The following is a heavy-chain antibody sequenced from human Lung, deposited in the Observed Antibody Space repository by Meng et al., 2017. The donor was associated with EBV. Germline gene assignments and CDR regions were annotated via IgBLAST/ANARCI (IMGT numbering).Heavy chain of an antibody. CDR1: GRSFSSSY. CDR2: INYSGIT. J-gene: IGHJ4*02. V-gene: IGHV4-34*01. D-gene: IGHD2-2*01. CDR3: ARGGTSSAPFDY. Sequence: VPPQQGGAGLLKPSEPLSLPCGVSGRSFSSSYWSWIPQPPGKGLEWIGQINYSGITNYNPSLKSRVTISVDTSKNQFSLSLNSVTAADTAVYYCARGGTSSAPFDYWGQGTLVTVSS.